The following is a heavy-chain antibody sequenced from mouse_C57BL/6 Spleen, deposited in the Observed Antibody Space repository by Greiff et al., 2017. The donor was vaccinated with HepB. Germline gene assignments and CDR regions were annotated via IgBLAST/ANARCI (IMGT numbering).Heavy chain of an antibody. CDR3: ERGVRGDFDY. Sequence: VQLHQSGPELVKPGASVKFSCKASGYTFTDYYMNWVKQSHGKSLEWIGAINPNNGGTSYNQKFKGKATWTVDKASSTAYMGLRSLTTEDSAVYYCERGVRGDFDYWGQGTNDTGSS. CDR2: INPNNGGT. V-gene: IGHV1-26*01. D-gene: IGHD5-1*01. J-gene: IGHJ2*01. CDR1: GYTFTDYY.